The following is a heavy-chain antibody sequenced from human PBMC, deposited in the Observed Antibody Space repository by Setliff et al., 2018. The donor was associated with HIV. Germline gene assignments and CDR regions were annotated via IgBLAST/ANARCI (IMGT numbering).Heavy chain of an antibody. CDR1: GGSFSGYY. CDR2: INHSEST. D-gene: IGHD4-17*01. V-gene: IGHV4-34*01. J-gene: IGHJ4*02. CDR3: ARDRSRDDYGVSVRVYFDY. Sequence: SETLSLTCAVYGGSFSGYYWSWIRQSPGKGLEWIGEINHSESTNYNPSVKRRVTISIDTSKNQISLKLSSVTAADTAVYYCARDRSRDDYGVSVRVYFDYWGQGTLVTVSS.